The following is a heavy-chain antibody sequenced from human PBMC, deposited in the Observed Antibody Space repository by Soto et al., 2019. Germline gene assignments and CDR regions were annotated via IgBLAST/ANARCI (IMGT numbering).Heavy chain of an antibody. D-gene: IGHD2-8*01. V-gene: IGHV5-10-1*01. CDR3: ARPNSNGDFDF. CDR2: IDPSDSYV. CDR1: GYTFTNYY. Sequence: PGESLKISCKGSGYTFTNYYITWVRQMPGRGLEWMARIDPSDSYVTYSPSFRGHVTLSIDKSISTAYLQWSSLKASDTAFYYCARPNSNGDFDFWGQGTLVTVSS. J-gene: IGHJ4*02.